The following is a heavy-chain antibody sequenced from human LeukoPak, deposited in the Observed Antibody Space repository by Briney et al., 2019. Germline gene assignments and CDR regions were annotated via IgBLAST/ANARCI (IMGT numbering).Heavy chain of an antibody. Sequence: GGSLRLSCAASGFTFSSYAMSWVRQAPGKGLEWVSAISGSGGSTYYADSVKGRFTISRGNSKNTLYLQMNSLRAEDTAVYYCAKDLRYSYGPSDYWGQGTLVTVSS. D-gene: IGHD5-18*01. CDR3: AKDLRYSYGPSDY. CDR2: ISGSGGST. J-gene: IGHJ4*02. V-gene: IGHV3-23*01. CDR1: GFTFSSYA.